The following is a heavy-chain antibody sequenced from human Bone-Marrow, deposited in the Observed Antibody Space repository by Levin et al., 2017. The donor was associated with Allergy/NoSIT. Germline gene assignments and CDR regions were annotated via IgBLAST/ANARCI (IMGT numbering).Heavy chain of an antibody. J-gene: IGHJ6*02. CDR2: INSDGSST. D-gene: IGHD3-9*01. Sequence: PGGSLRLSCAASGFTFSSYWMHWVRQAPGKGLVWVSRINSDGSSTSYADSVKGRFTISRDNAKNTLYLQMNSLRAEDTAVYYCARDLELRYFDWLSASNSHGMDVWGQGTTVTVSS. CDR1: GFTFSSYW. V-gene: IGHV3-74*01. CDR3: ARDLELRYFDWLSASNSHGMDV.